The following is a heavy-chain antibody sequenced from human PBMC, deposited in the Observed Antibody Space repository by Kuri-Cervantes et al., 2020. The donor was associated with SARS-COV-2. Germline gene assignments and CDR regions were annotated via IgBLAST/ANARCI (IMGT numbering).Heavy chain of an antibody. CDR1: GYTLTGSS. CDR3: ARGSEVWSGYYIWFDP. V-gene: IGHV1-24*01. Sequence: ASVKVSCKVSGYTLTGSSMHWVRQAPGKGLEWVGGFDPEDGETIYAQKFQGRVTMTRDTSISTAYMELSRLRSDDTAVYYCARGSEVWSGYYIWFDPWGQGTLVTVSS. J-gene: IGHJ5*02. D-gene: IGHD3-3*01. CDR2: FDPEDGET.